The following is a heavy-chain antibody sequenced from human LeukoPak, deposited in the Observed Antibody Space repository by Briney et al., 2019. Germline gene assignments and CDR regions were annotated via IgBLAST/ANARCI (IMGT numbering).Heavy chain of an antibody. CDR2: IYYSGST. J-gene: IGHJ4*02. Sequence: SETLSLTCTVSSGSIRTYYWSWIRQPPGKGLEWIGFIYYSGSTKYNPSLKSRVTISVDTSKNQFSLKLSSVTAADTAVYYCASLTMVRGVRFDYWGQGTLVTVSS. CDR1: SGSIRTYY. D-gene: IGHD3-10*01. V-gene: IGHV4-59*01. CDR3: ASLTMVRGVRFDY.